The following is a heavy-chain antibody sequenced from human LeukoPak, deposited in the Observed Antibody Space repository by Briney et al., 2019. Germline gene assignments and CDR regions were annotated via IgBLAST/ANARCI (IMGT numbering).Heavy chain of an antibody. CDR3: AGGDRNGWYFDY. CDR2: INWNGGST. V-gene: IGHV3-20*04. Sequence: GGPLRLSCAASGFRFDDHGMSWVRHAPGKGLEWVSGINWNGGSTGYGDSVKGRFTISRDNAKNSLYLQMNSLRAEDTALYYCAGGDRNGWYFDYWGQGILVTVSS. J-gene: IGHJ4*02. CDR1: GFRFDDHG. D-gene: IGHD6-19*01.